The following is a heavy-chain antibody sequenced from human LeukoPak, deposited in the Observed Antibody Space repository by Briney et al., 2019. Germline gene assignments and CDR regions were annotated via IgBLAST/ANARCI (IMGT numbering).Heavy chain of an antibody. D-gene: IGHD7-27*01. J-gene: IGHJ4*02. V-gene: IGHV4-59*08. CDR1: GGSISSYY. Sequence: SETLSLTCTVSGGSISSYYWSWIRQPPGKGLEWIGYIYYSGSTNYNPSLKSRVTISVDTSKNQFSLKLSSVTAADTAVYYCARRVPLGIGGYYFDYWGQGTLVTVSS. CDR2: IYYSGST. CDR3: ARRVPLGIGGYYFDY.